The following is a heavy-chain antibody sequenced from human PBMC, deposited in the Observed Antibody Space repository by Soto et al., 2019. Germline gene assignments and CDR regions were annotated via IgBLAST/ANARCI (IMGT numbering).Heavy chain of an antibody. CDR2: IYYSGST. CDR3: ARDSTYYGSGSPLGAFDI. V-gene: IGHV4-59*01. Sequence: SETLSLTCTVSGGSISSYYWSWIRQPPGKGLEWIGYIYYSGSTNYNPSLKSRVTISVDTSKNQFSLKLSSVTAADTAVYYCARDSTYYGSGSPLGAFDIWGQGTMVTVSS. CDR1: GGSISSYY. J-gene: IGHJ3*02. D-gene: IGHD3-10*01.